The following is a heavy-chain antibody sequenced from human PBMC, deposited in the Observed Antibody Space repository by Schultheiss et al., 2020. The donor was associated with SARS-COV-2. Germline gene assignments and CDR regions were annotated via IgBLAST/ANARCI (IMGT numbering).Heavy chain of an antibody. Sequence: SQTLSLTCAVYGGSFSGYYWSWIRQPPGKGLEWIGYIYYSGSTNYSPSLKSRVTISVDTSKNQFSLKVTSVTAADTAVYYCARLHGDYFDRNWFDPWGQGILVTVSS. CDR3: ARLHGDYFDRNWFDP. CDR1: GGSFSGYY. V-gene: IGHV4-59*08. D-gene: IGHD4-17*01. CDR2: IYYSGST. J-gene: IGHJ5*02.